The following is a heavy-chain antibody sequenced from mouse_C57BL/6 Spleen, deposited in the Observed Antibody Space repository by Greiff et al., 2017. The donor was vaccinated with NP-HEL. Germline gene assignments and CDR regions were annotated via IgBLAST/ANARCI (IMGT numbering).Heavy chain of an antibody. J-gene: IGHJ4*01. Sequence: QVQLQQPGAELVRPGSSVKLSCKASGYTFTSYWMHWVKQRPIQGLEWIGNIDPSDSETHYNQKFKDKATLTVDKSSSTAYMQLSSLTSEDSAVYYCAREGDYERAMDYWGQGTSVTVSS. D-gene: IGHD2-4*01. CDR2: IDPSDSET. CDR1: GYTFTSYW. V-gene: IGHV1-52*01. CDR3: AREGDYERAMDY.